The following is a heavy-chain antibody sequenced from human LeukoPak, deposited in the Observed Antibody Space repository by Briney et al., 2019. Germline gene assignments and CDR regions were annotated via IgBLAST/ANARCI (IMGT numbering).Heavy chain of an antibody. J-gene: IGHJ4*02. CDR3: ARHWKAPGSGWYRIPNYFDY. D-gene: IGHD6-19*01. V-gene: IGHV3-30*04. CDR2: IFRDGTKK. CDR1: GFTFNTHA. Sequence: GGSLRLSCAASGFTFNTHAVGWVRQAPGKGLEWVTIIFRDGTKKFYADSVKGRFTISRDNSETTLYLQMDSLRAEDTAVYYCARHWKAPGSGWYRIPNYFDYWGQGTLVTVSS.